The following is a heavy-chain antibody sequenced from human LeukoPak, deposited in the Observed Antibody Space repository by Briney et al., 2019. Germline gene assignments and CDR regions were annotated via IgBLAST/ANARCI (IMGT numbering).Heavy chain of an antibody. Sequence: PGGSLRLSCAASGFTFSSCAMSWVRQAPGKGLEWVSAISGSGGSTYYADSVKGRFTISRDNSKNTLYLQMNSLRAEDTAVYYCAKSAVTTVTTLRDVWYWGQGTLVTVSS. CDR2: ISGSGGST. CDR1: GFTFSSCA. D-gene: IGHD4-17*01. J-gene: IGHJ4*02. CDR3: AKSAVTTVTTLRDVWY. V-gene: IGHV3-23*01.